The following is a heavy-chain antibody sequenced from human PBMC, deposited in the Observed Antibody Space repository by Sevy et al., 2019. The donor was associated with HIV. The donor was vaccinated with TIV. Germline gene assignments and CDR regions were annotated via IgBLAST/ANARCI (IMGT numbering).Heavy chain of an antibody. CDR3: AIDFSGSSGYYRRNWFDP. J-gene: IGHJ5*02. CDR1: GFTFSSYW. CDR2: INSDGSST. V-gene: IGHV3-74*01. Sequence: GGSLRLSCAASGFTFSSYWMHWVRQAPGKGLVWVSRINSDGSSTSYADSVKGRFTISRDNAKNTLYLQMNSLRAEDTAVYYCAIDFSGSSGYYRRNWFDPWGQGTLVTVSS. D-gene: IGHD3-22*01.